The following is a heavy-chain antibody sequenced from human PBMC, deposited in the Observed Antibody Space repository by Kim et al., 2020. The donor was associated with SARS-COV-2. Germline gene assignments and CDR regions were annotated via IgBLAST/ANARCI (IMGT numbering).Heavy chain of an antibody. CDR1: GYSFTNYD. CDR2: MNPNNGNT. Sequence: ASVKVSCKASGYSFTNYDINWVRQAPGQGLEWMGWMNPNNGNTGYAQKFQGRVTMTRNTSISTAYMELSSLRSEDTAVYYCARGVRDCNSTSCYRDNYWGQGTLVTVSS. CDR3: ARGVRDCNSTSCYRDNY. J-gene: IGHJ4*02. V-gene: IGHV1-8*01. D-gene: IGHD2-2*01.